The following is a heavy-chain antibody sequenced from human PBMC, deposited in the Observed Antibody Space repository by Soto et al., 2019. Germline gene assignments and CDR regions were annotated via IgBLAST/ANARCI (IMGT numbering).Heavy chain of an antibody. V-gene: IGHV3-23*01. J-gene: IGHJ4*02. CDR1: GFTFSSYA. D-gene: IGHD2-15*01. CDR3: AKDLDSSSYSYHFDY. Sequence: GGSLRLSCAASGFTFSSYAMSWVRQAPGKGLEWVSAISGSGGSTYYADSVKGRFTISRDNSKNTLYLQMNSLRAEDTAVYYCAKDLDSSSYSYHFDYWGQGTLVTVSS. CDR2: ISGSGGST.